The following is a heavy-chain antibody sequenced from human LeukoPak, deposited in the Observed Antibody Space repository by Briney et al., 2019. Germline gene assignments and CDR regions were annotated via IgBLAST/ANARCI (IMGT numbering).Heavy chain of an antibody. Sequence: GASVKVSCKVSGYTLTVLSMHWVRQAPGKGLEWMGGFDPEDGETIYAQKFQGRVTMTEDTSTDTAYMELSSLRSEDTAVYYCATVHRYDSSGYFYYFDYWGQGTLVTVSS. CDR3: ATVHRYDSSGYFYYFDY. J-gene: IGHJ4*02. D-gene: IGHD3-22*01. V-gene: IGHV1-24*01. CDR1: GYTLTVLS. CDR2: FDPEDGET.